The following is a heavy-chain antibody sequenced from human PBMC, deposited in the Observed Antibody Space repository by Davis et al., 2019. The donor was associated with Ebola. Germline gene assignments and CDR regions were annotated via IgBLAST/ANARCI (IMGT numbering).Heavy chain of an antibody. J-gene: IGHJ6*02. CDR1: GFTFSSYW. CDR2: INRDGSST. CDR3: AKAGDRIVGANYYYYYGMDV. D-gene: IGHD1-26*01. V-gene: IGHV3-74*01. Sequence: GESLKISCAASGFTFSSYWMHWVRQAPGKGLVWVSRINRDGSSTSYADSGKGRFTISRDNAKNTLYLQMNSLRAEDTAVYYCAKAGDRIVGANYYYYYGMDVWGQGTTVTVSS.